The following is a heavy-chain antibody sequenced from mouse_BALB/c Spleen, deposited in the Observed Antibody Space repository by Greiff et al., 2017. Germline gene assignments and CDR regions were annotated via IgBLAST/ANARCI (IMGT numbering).Heavy chain of an antibody. CDR1: GYSFTGYF. Sequence: EVQLQQSGPELVKPGASVKISCKASGYSFTGYFMNWVMQSHGKSLEWIGRINPYNGDTFYNQKFKGKATLTVDKSSSTAQMELRSLASEDSAVYYCARRNYGSSAYYFDYWGQGTTLTVSS. D-gene: IGHD1-1*01. J-gene: IGHJ2*01. CDR3: ARRNYGSSAYYFDY. V-gene: IGHV1-20*02. CDR2: INPYNGDT.